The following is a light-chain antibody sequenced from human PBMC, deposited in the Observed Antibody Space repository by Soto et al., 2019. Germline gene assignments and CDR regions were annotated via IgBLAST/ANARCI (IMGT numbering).Light chain of an antibody. CDR1: NIGSKS. CDR3: QVWDSSSGNPNYV. Sequence: SYELTQPPWVSVAPGQTAMITCVGKNIGSKSVHWYRQKPCEAPVVVVYDDSDRPSGIPERLSGSNSGNTATLAISRVEAGDEADYYCQVWDSSSGNPNYVVGTGSKVNVL. V-gene: IGLV3-21*02. CDR2: DDS. J-gene: IGLJ1*01.